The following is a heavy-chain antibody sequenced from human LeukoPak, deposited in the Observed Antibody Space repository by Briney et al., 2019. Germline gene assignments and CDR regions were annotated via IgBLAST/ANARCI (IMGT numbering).Heavy chain of an antibody. J-gene: IGHJ4*02. V-gene: IGHV1-2*02. CDR3: ARDAICEASDY. CDR1: GYTFTGYY. Sequence: ASVKVSCTASGYTFTGYYMHWVRQAPGQGLEWMGWINPNSGGTNYAQKFQGRVTMTRDTSISTAYMELSRLRSDDTAVYSCARDAICEASDYWGQGTLVTVSS. CDR2: INPNSGGT.